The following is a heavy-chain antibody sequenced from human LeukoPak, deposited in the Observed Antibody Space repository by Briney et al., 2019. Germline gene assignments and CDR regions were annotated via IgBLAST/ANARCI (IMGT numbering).Heavy chain of an antibody. V-gene: IGHV1-46*01. CDR1: GYTFTSYY. J-gene: IGHJ4*02. D-gene: IGHD2-15*01. Sequence: ASVKVSCKASGYTFTSYYMHWVRQAPGQGLEWMGIINPSGGSTSYTQKFQGRVTMTRDTSTSTVYMELSSLRSEDTAVYYCARDYSDCSGGSCYHNFDYWGQGTLVTVSS. CDR2: INPSGGST. CDR3: ARDYSDCSGGSCYHNFDY.